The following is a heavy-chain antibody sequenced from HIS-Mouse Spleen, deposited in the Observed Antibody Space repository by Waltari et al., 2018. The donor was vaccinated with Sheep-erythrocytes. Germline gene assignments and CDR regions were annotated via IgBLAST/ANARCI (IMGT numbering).Heavy chain of an antibody. J-gene: IGHJ4*02. Sequence: QVQLVQSGAEVKKPGASVKVSCKASGYTFTSYGISWVRQAPGQGLEWMGWVGAYNGTANYAQQLQGRVTMTTDTTTSTAYSELRSLRSDGTAVYYCARVVVVVTAIRFFDYWGQGTLVTVSS. CDR2: VGAYNGTA. V-gene: IGHV1-18*01. D-gene: IGHD2-21*02. CDR1: GYTFTSYG. CDR3: ARVVVVVTAIRFFDY.